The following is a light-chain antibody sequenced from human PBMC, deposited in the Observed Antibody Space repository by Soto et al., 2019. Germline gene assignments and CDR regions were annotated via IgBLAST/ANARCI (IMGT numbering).Light chain of an antibody. J-gene: IGKJ4*01. V-gene: IGKV3-20*01. Sequence: IVLTQSPGTLSLSPGERATLSCRASQSVSSSYLAWYQQKPGQAPRLLIYGASSRATGIPDRFSGSGSGTDFTLTISRLEPEDFAVYYCQQYGSSPALTFGGGTRWISN. CDR1: QSVSSSY. CDR3: QQYGSSPALT. CDR2: GAS.